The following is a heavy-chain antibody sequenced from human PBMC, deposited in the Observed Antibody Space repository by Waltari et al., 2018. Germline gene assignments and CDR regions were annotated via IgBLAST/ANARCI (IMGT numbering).Heavy chain of an antibody. CDR3: ARSPYYDILTGYPPYIDY. CDR2: IYHRGRT. CDR1: GGSISSSNW. Sequence: QVQLQESGPGLVKPSGTLSLTCAVSGGSISSSNWWSWVRQPPGKGLEWIGEIYHRGRTNYNPSLKSRGTISVDKSKNQFSRKLSSVTAADTAVYYCARSPYYDILTGYPPYIDYWGQGTLVTVSS. V-gene: IGHV4-4*02. J-gene: IGHJ4*02. D-gene: IGHD3-9*01.